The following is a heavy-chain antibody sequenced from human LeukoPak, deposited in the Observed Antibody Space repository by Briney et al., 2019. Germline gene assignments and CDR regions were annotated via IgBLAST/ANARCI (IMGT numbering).Heavy chain of an antibody. CDR2: ISGSGGST. CDR1: GFTFSSYA. J-gene: IGHJ4*02. CDR3: ARVFYYDILGLTGLYFDY. Sequence: GGSLRLSCAASGFTFSSYAMSWVRQAPGKGLEWVSAISGSGGSTYYADSVKGRFTISRDNSKNTLYLQMNSLRAEDTAVYYCARVFYYDILGLTGLYFDYWGQGTLVTVSS. V-gene: IGHV3-23*01. D-gene: IGHD3-9*01.